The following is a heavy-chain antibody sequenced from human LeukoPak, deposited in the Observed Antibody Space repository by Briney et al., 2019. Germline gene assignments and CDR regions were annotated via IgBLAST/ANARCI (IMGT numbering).Heavy chain of an antibody. Sequence: SETLSLTCTVSGGSVSSGSYYWSWIRQPPGKGLEWIGYIYYSGSTNYNPSLKSRVTISVDTSKNQFSLKLSSVTAADTAVYYCARSNGDYGNWFDPWGQGTLVTVSS. CDR3: ARSNGDYGNWFDP. CDR2: IYYSGST. J-gene: IGHJ5*02. V-gene: IGHV4-61*01. D-gene: IGHD4-17*01. CDR1: GGSVSSGSYY.